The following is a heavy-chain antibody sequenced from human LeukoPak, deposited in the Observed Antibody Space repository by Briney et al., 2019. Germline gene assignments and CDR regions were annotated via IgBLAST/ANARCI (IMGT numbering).Heavy chain of an antibody. CDR3: AIQKETIFGDVSPLSKHFHH. Sequence: ASVKVSCKASGYTFTSCYMHWVRQAPGQGLEWMGLINPSGGSTTYAQKFQGRVTMTRDTSTSTAHMELSSLRSEDTAVYYCAIQKETIFGDVSPLSKHFHHWGQGTLVTVSS. V-gene: IGHV1-46*01. CDR1: GYTFTSCY. CDR2: INPSGGST. D-gene: IGHD3-3*01. J-gene: IGHJ1*01.